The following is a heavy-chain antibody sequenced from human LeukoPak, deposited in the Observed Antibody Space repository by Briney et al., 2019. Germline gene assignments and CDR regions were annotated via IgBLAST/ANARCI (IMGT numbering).Heavy chain of an antibody. CDR3: ARVSGYSGTWYVDY. CDR1: GFTFKSYG. J-gene: IGHJ4*02. CDR2: IWYDGSNK. Sequence: GRSLRLSCVASGFTFKSYGMHWVRQAPGKGLEWVAIIWYDGSNKYYADFVKGRFTTFRDNSKNTLYLQMNSLRADDTAVYYCARVSGYSGTWYVDYWGQGTLVTVSS. V-gene: IGHV3-33*01. D-gene: IGHD6-13*01.